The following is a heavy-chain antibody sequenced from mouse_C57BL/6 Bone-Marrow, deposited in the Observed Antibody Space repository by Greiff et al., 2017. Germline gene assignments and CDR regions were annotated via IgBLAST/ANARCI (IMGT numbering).Heavy chain of an antibody. CDR1: GFNFKNTY. V-gene: IGHV14-3*01. CDR2: IDPANGNT. Sequence: VQLKESVAELVRPGASVKLSCTASGFNFKNTYMHWVKQRPEQGLEWIGRIDPANGNTKYAPKFQGKATITADTSSNTAYLQLSSLTSEDTAIYYCANLNDYGSSPWFAYWGQGTLVTVSA. J-gene: IGHJ3*01. D-gene: IGHD1-1*01. CDR3: ANLNDYGSSPWFAY.